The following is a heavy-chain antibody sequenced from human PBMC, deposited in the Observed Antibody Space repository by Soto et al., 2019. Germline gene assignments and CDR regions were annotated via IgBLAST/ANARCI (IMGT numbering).Heavy chain of an antibody. CDR1: GFTFSSYG. Sequence: QVQLVESGGGVVQPGRSLRLSCAASGFTFSSYGMHWVLQAPGKGLEWVAVISYDGSNKYYADSVKGRFTISRDNSKNTLYLQMHSMRAEDTSVYYCAKEQGGSSSWYVDWFDPWGQGTLVTVSS. J-gene: IGHJ5*02. D-gene: IGHD6-13*01. CDR2: ISYDGSNK. CDR3: AKEQGGSSSWYVDWFDP. V-gene: IGHV3-30*18.